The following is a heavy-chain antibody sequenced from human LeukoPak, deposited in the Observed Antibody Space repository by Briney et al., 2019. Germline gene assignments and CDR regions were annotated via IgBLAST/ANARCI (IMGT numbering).Heavy chain of an antibody. J-gene: IGHJ4*02. D-gene: IGHD2-15*01. CDR1: GGTFSSYA. Sequence: SVKVSCKASGGTFSSYAISWVRQAPGQGLEWMGGIIPIFGTANYAQKFQGRVTITTDESTSTAYMELSRLRSDDTAVYYCARDPGYCSGGSCYYNGLYWGQGTLVTVSS. V-gene: IGHV1-69*05. CDR2: IIPIFGTA. CDR3: ARDPGYCSGGSCYYNGLY.